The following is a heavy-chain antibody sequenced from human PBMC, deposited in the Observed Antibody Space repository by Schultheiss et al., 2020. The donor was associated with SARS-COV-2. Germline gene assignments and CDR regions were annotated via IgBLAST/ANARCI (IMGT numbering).Heavy chain of an antibody. J-gene: IGHJ4*02. CDR3: VKDKGDSSSSFDY. CDR2: ISSNGGST. CDR1: GFTFSSYA. Sequence: GGSLRLSCAASGFTFSSYAMHWVRQAPGKGLEYVSAISSNGGSTYYADSVKGRFTISRDNSKNTLYLQMSSLRAEDTALYYCVKDKGDSSSSFDYWGQGTLVTVSS. D-gene: IGHD6-6*01. V-gene: IGHV3-64D*09.